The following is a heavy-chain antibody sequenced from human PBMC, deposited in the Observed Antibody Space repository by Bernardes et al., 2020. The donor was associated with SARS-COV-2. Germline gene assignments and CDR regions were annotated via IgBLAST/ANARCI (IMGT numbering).Heavy chain of an antibody. Sequence: ASLKVSCKVSGYTLSALSMHWVRQAPGKGLEWMGSFDPEDGETVYAQEFQGRVTMTGDTFTYTSYMELSSLRSEDTAVYYCTTSLSLIVVVYAFDIWGQGTMVTVSS. CDR2: FDPEDGET. CDR1: GYTLSALS. V-gene: IGHV1-24*01. D-gene: IGHD3-22*01. CDR3: TTSLSLIVVVYAFDI. J-gene: IGHJ3*02.